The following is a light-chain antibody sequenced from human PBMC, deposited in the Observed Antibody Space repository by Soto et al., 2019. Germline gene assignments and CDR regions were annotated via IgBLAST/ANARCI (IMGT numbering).Light chain of an antibody. V-gene: IGKV1-33*01. CDR2: DAS. Sequence: DIQMTQSPSSLSASVGDRVTITCQASQDISNYLNWYQQKPGKAPKLLIYDASNLETGVPSRFSGSGSGTDFTFTISSLQPEDIGTYHCQQYDNLPLTFGGGTKVDIK. J-gene: IGKJ4*01. CDR3: QQYDNLPLT. CDR1: QDISNY.